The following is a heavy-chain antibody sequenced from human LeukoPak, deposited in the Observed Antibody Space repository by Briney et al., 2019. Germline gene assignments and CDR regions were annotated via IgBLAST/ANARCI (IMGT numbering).Heavy chain of an antibody. D-gene: IGHD1-1*01. J-gene: IGHJ5*02. CDR1: GFTFGSYS. CDR2: ISSSSSTI. V-gene: IGHV3-48*04. CDR3: ASQLRFDP. Sequence: GGSLRLSCAASGFTFGSYSMNWIRQAPGKGLEWVSYISSSSSTIYYADSVKGRFTISRDNAKNSLYLQMNSLRAEDTAVYYCASQLRFDPWGQGTQVTVSS.